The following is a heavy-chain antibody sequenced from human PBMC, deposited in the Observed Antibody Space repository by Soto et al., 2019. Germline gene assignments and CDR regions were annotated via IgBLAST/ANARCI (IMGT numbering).Heavy chain of an antibody. Sequence: SETLSLTCAVYGGSFSGYYWSWIRQPPGRGLEWIGEINHSGSTNYSPSLKSRVTISVDTSRNQFSLKLSSVTAADTAVYYCARRYGRGSYCDSGGKGPRVTVP. J-gene: IGHJ4*02. CDR1: GGSFSGYY. D-gene: IGHD3-10*01. V-gene: IGHV4-34*01. CDR2: INHSGST. CDR3: ARRYGRGSYCDS.